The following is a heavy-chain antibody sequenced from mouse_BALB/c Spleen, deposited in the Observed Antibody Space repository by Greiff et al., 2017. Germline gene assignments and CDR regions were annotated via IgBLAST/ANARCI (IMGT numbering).Heavy chain of an antibody. CDR3: ARTFAD. CDR1: GYTFTDYY. V-gene: IGHV1-77*01. CDR2: IYPGSGNT. J-gene: IGHJ3*01. Sequence: VQLQQSGAELARPGASVKLSCKASGYTFTDYYINWVKQRTGQGLEWIGEIYPGSGNTYYNEKFKGKATLTADKSSSTAYMQLSSLTSEDSAVYFCARTFADWGQGTLVTVSA.